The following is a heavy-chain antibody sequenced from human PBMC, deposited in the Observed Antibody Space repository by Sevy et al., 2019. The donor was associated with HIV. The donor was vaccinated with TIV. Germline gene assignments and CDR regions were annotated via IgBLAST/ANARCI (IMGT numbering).Heavy chain of an antibody. Sequence: GESLKISCKGSGYSFTSYWIGWVRQMPGKGLEWMGIIYPGDSDTRYSPSFQGQVTISADKSISTAYLRWGSLKASDTAMYYCARAPPIEAAGIYFDYWGQGTLVTVSS. D-gene: IGHD6-13*01. V-gene: IGHV5-51*01. CDR2: IYPGDSDT. J-gene: IGHJ4*02. CDR3: ARAPPIEAAGIYFDY. CDR1: GYSFTSYW.